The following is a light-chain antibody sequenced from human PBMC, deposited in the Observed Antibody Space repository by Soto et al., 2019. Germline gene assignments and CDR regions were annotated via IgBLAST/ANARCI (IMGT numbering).Light chain of an antibody. Sequence: DIVMTQSPDSLAVSLGGSATINCKSSQIVLYSSNNKNYLAWYQQKPGQPPKLLIYWASTRESGVPDRFSGSGSGTDFTLTISSLQAEDVAVYYCQQYYSSWTFGQGTKVE. CDR3: QQYYSSWT. V-gene: IGKV4-1*01. CDR2: WAS. J-gene: IGKJ1*01. CDR1: QIVLYSSNNKNY.